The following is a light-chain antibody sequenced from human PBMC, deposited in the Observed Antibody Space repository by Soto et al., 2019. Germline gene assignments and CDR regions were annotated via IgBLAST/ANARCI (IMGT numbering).Light chain of an antibody. CDR3: QRYKSAPPLFT. V-gene: IGKV1-27*01. Sequence: DIQMTQSPSSLSASVGDRVTITCRASQDISNSLAWYQQKPGKVPKLVIYAASTLQSGVPSRFSGSGSGTDFTLTISSLHPEDVATYYCQRYKSAPPLFTFGPGTTVEIK. CDR2: AAS. J-gene: IGKJ3*01. CDR1: QDISNS.